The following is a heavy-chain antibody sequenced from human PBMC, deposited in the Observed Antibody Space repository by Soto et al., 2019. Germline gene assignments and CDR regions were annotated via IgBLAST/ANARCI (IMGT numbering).Heavy chain of an antibody. Sequence: QVQLVESGGGLVKPGGSLRLSCAASGFIFSGYLMSWIRQAPGKGLEWVSHIGTSDSYTNYADSVRGRFTISRDNAKTSLYLQMNSLRADDTAVYYCARGGSDFDYWGQGTLVTVSS. D-gene: IGHD3-10*01. CDR1: GFIFSGYL. V-gene: IGHV3-11*06. CDR2: IGTSDSYT. J-gene: IGHJ4*02. CDR3: ARGGSDFDY.